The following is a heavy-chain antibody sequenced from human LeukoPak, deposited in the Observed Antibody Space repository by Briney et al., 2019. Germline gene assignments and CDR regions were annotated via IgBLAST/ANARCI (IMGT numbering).Heavy chain of an antibody. CDR3: ARVWAAAGSSLVDY. V-gene: IGHV4-34*01. J-gene: IGHJ4*02. D-gene: IGHD6-13*01. Sequence: SETLSLTCTVSGGSMSSYYWSWIRQPPGKGLEWIGEINHSGSTNYNPSLKSRVTISVDTSKNQFSLKLSSVTAADTAVYYCARVWAAAGSSLVDYWGQGTLVTVSS. CDR1: GGSMSSYY. CDR2: INHSGST.